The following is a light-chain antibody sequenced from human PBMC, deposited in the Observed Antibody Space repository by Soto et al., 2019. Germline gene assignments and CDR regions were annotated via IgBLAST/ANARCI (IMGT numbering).Light chain of an antibody. CDR3: CSFALRSTLI. V-gene: IGLV2-23*01. CDR2: EGG. CDR1: SSDVGNYNL. Sequence: QSVLTQPASVSGSPGQSITISCTGTSSDVGNYNLVSWYQQYPGKAPKLMIYEGGKRPSGVSNRFSGSKSGNTASLTISGPQAEDEADYYCCSFALRSTLIFGGGTQLTVL. J-gene: IGLJ7*01.